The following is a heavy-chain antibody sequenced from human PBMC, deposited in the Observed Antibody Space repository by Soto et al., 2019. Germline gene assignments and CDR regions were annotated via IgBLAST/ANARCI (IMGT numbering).Heavy chain of an antibody. V-gene: IGHV1-18*04. CDR1: GYTFTSYG. CDR3: ARDEYSGYDSPNYYFGY. Sequence: ASVKVSCKASGYTFTSYGISWVRQAPGQGLEWMGWISAYNGNTNYAQKLQGRVTMTTDTSTSTAYMELRSLRSDDTAVYYCARDEYSGYDSPNYYFGYWGQGTLVTVSS. J-gene: IGHJ4*02. CDR2: ISAYNGNT. D-gene: IGHD5-12*01.